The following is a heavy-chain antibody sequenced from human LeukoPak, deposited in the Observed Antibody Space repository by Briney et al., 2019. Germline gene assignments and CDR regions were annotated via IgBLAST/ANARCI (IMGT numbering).Heavy chain of an antibody. V-gene: IGHV3-21*01. CDR3: ARVGGYCSSVSNCYGDY. Sequence: GGSLRLSCAASGFTFSIYSMNWVRQAPGKGLEWVSCISSGSTNIYYADSVRGRFTISRDNAKNSLYLQMNRLRVEDTAVYYCARVGGYCSSVSNCYGDYWGQGTLVTVSS. CDR1: GFTFSIYS. J-gene: IGHJ4*02. CDR2: ISSGSTNI. D-gene: IGHD2-2*03.